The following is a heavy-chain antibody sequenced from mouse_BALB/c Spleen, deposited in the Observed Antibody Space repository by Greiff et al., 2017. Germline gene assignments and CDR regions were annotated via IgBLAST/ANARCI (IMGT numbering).Heavy chain of an antibody. CDR1: GYSFTGYF. V-gene: IGHV1-37*01. CDR2: INPYNGDT. CDR3: GRSTMITTEFAY. D-gene: IGHD2-4*01. Sequence: VQLQQSGPELVKPGASVKISCKASGYSFTGYFMNWVEQSHGKSLEWIGRINPYNGDTFYNQKFKGKATLTVDKSSSTAHMELLSLTSEDSAVYYCGRSTMITTEFAYWGQGTLVTVSA. J-gene: IGHJ3*01.